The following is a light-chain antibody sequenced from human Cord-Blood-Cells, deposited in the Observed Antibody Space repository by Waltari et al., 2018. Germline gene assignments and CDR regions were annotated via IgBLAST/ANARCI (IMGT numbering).Light chain of an antibody. CDR3: QQYYSTPYT. CDR1: QSVLYSSKNKNY. J-gene: IGKJ2*01. V-gene: IGKV4-1*01. CDR2: CAS. Sequence: DIVMTQSPDSLAVSLGERATINCKSSQSVLYSSKNKNYLAWYQQKPGQPPKLLIYCASTRESGVPDRFSGSGSGTDFTLTSSSLQAEDVAVYYCQQYYSTPYTFGQGTKLEIK.